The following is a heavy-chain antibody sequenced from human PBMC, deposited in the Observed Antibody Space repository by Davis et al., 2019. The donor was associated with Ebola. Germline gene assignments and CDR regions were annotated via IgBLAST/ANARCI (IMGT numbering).Heavy chain of an antibody. J-gene: IGHJ4*02. D-gene: IGHD6-13*01. Sequence: ASVKVSCKASGYTFTSYGISWVRQAPGQGLKWMGWISAYNGNTNYAQKLQGRVTMTTDTSTSTAYMELRSLRSDDTAVYYCARVSSSWYRGAADYWGQGTLVTVSS. V-gene: IGHV1-18*01. CDR1: GYTFTSYG. CDR2: ISAYNGNT. CDR3: ARVSSSWYRGAADY.